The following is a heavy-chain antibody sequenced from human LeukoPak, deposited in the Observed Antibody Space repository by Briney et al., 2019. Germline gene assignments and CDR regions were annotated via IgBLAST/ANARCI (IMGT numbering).Heavy chain of an antibody. Sequence: PSETLSLTCSVSGGSISSSSFYWGWIRQPPGKGLEWIGSIYYSGSPYYNPSLKSRVTVSVDTSKNQFSLKVSSVTAADTAVYYCARQVVDTAMVDDAFDVWGQGTMVTVSS. CDR2: IYYSGSP. CDR3: ARQVVDTAMVDDAFDV. J-gene: IGHJ3*01. D-gene: IGHD5-18*01. CDR1: GGSISSSSFY. V-gene: IGHV4-39*01.